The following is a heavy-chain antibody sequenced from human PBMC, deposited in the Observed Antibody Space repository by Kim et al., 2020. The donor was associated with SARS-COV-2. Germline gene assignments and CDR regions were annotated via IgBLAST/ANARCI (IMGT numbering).Heavy chain of an antibody. D-gene: IGHD5-12*01. CDR3: AREREFRGYDKVSTFDY. CDR1: GGSISSGGYY. V-gene: IGHV4-31*03. J-gene: IGHJ4*02. Sequence: SETLSLTCTVSGGSISSGGYYWSWIRQHPGKGLEWIGYIYYSGSTYYNPSLKSRVTISVDTSKNQFSLKLSSMTAADTAVYYCAREREFRGYDKVSTFDYWGQGTLVTVSS. CDR2: IYYSGST.